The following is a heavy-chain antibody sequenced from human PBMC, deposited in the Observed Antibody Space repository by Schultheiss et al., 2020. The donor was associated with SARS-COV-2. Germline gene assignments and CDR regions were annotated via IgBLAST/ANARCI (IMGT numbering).Heavy chain of an antibody. CDR2: IYYSGST. CDR3: ARELDYGDYETLGYYGMDV. J-gene: IGHJ6*02. Sequence: SGPTLVKPTQTLTLTCTFSGFSLSTSGMCVSWIRQPPGKGLEWIGYIYYSGSTNYNPSLKSRVTISVDTSKNQFSLKLSSVTAADTAVYYCARELDYGDYETLGYYGMDVWGQGTTVTVSS. D-gene: IGHD4-17*01. V-gene: IGHV4-61*08. CDR1: GFSLSTSGMC.